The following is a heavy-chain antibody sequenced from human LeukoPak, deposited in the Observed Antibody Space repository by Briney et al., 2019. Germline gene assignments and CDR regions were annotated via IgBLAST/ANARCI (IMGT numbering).Heavy chain of an antibody. Sequence: KPSETLSLTCAVYGGSFSGYYWSWIRQPPGKGLEWIGEINHSGSTNYNPSLKSRVTISVDTSKNQFSLQLSSVTAADTAVYYCARGEWFGDYWGQGTLVTVSS. D-gene: IGHD3-10*01. CDR2: INHSGST. CDR1: GGSFSGYY. J-gene: IGHJ4*02. V-gene: IGHV4-34*01. CDR3: ARGEWFGDY.